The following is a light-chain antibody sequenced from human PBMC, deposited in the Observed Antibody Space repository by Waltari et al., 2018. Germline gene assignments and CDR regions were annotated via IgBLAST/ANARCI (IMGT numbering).Light chain of an antibody. V-gene: IGLV3-21*02. CDR1: NIGSKR. Sequence: SYVLTQPPSVSVAPGQTASVTCTGSNIGSKRVHWYQRRPGQAPVLVVSDDSDRPSGIPDRFSGSKSGHTATLSISGVEAGDEADFYCQVRGGADDFWVFGGGTRLTVL. CDR3: QVRGGADDFWV. CDR2: DDS. J-gene: IGLJ3*02.